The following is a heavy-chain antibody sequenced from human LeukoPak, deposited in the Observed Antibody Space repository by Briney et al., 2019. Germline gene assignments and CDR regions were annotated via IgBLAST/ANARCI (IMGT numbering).Heavy chain of an antibody. CDR3: ARDREWELQDY. J-gene: IGHJ4*02. CDR2: ISNSSSYI. CDR1: GFTFSSYS. Sequence: GGSLRLSCAASGFTFSSYSMNWVRQAPGKGLEWVSSISNSSSYIYYADSVKGRFTISRDNAKNPLYLQMNSLRAEDTAVYYCARDREWELQDYWGQGTLVTVSS. V-gene: IGHV3-21*01. D-gene: IGHD1-26*01.